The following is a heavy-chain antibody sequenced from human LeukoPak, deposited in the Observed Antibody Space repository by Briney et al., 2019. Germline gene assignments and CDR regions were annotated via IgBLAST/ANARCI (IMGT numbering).Heavy chain of an antibody. J-gene: IGHJ4*02. CDR2: FDHEDGET. CDR3: ATAVRLGELSPDY. CDR1: GYTLTELS. Sequence: ASVNVSCKVSGYTLTELSMHWVGQAPGKGLDWMGGFDHEDGETIYAQKFQGRATMTEDTSTDTAYMELSSLRSEDTAVYYCATAVRLGELSPDYWGQGTLVTVSS. V-gene: IGHV1-24*01. D-gene: IGHD3-16*02.